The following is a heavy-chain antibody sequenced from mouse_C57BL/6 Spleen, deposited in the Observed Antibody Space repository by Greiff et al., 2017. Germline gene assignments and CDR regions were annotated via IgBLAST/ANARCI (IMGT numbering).Heavy chain of an antibody. V-gene: IGHV1-15*01. J-gene: IGHJ4*01. D-gene: IGHD2-12*01. Sequence: QVQLQQSGAELVRPGASVTLSCKASGYTFTDYEMHWVKQTPVHGLEWIGAIDPETGGTAYNQKFKGQAILTADKSSSTAYMELRSLTSEDSAVYYGTKNYRSYYYAMDYWGQGTSVTVSS. CDR3: TKNYRSYYYAMDY. CDR2: IDPETGGT. CDR1: GYTFTDYE.